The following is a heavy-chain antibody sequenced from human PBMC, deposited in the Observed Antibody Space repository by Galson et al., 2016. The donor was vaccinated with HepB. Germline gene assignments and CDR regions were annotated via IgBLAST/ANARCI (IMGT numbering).Heavy chain of an antibody. CDR1: GFSFSSYA. J-gene: IGHJ3*02. Sequence: SLRLSCAGSGFSFSSYAMSWVRQAPGKGLEWVSGIRGSGGGIDYADSVKGRFTISRDNSKNTLYLQMSSLRAEDTAVYYCAKERGSRITMVRGVLDPVAIWGQGTLVTVSS. D-gene: IGHD3-10*01. CDR3: AKERGSRITMVRGVLDPVAI. V-gene: IGHV3-23*01. CDR2: IRGSGGGI.